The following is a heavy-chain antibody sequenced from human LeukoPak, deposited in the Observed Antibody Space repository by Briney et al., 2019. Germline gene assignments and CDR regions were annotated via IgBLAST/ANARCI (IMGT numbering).Heavy chain of an antibody. CDR2: INPNSGGT. CDR3: ARVRPGELLSYFDY. Sequence: ASVKVSCKASGYTFTGYYMHWVRQAPGQGLEWMGRINPNSGGTNYAQKFQGRVTMTRDTSISTAYMELSRLRSDDTAVYYCARVRPGELLSYFDYWGQGTLVTVSS. D-gene: IGHD3-10*01. CDR1: GYTFTGYY. V-gene: IGHV1-2*06. J-gene: IGHJ4*02.